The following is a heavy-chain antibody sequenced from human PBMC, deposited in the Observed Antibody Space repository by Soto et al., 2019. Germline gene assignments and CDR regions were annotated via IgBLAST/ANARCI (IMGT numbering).Heavy chain of an antibody. Sequence: QVRLQQWGAGLLKPSETLPLTCAVYGGSFSDYYWSWIRQPPGKGLEWIGEINHSGSTNYNPSLKSRVTISVATSKNQFSLKLSSVTAADTAVYYCAREVPSRYFDLWGRGTPVTVSS. V-gene: IGHV4-34*01. CDR2: INHSGST. J-gene: IGHJ2*01. CDR1: GGSFSDYY. D-gene: IGHD3-10*01. CDR3: AREVPSRYFDL.